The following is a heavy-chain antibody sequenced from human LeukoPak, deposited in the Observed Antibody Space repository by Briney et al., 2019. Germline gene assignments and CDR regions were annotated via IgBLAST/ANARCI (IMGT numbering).Heavy chain of an antibody. CDR1: GFTFSSYW. CDR3: ARAPIDSNSWYHAFDI. CDR2: IQQGGSHK. V-gene: IGHV3-7*01. Sequence: GGSLRLSCVASGFTFSSYWMGWVRQSPAKGLEWVASIQQGGSHKYYVDSVKGRFTISRDNAKNSLFLQMDSLRAEDTAVYYCARAPIDSNSWYHAFDIWGRGTMVTVSS. J-gene: IGHJ3*02. D-gene: IGHD6-13*01.